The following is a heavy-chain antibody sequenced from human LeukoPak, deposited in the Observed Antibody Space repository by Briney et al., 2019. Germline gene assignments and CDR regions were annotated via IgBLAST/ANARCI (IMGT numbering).Heavy chain of an antibody. CDR1: GFTFSNFG. D-gene: IGHD3-10*01. CDR3: AKDVNEFGDSYFDS. J-gene: IGHJ5*01. V-gene: IGHV3-33*06. Sequence: GGSLRLSCEASGFTFSNFGMHWVRQAPGNGLEWVAVIWSDGSHKYYDDSVNGRFTIFRDNSKNTLYLQMNSLRAADTSIYFCAKDVNEFGDSYFDSWGLGTLVTVSS. CDR2: IWSDGSHK.